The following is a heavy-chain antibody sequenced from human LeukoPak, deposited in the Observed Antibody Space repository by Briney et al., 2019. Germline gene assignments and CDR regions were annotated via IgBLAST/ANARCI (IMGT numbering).Heavy chain of an antibody. V-gene: IGHV3-21*01. Sequence: PGGSLRLSCAASGFTSSNYGMHWVRQAPGKGLEWLSYISTSSSYIYYADSVKGRFTVSKDNAMNSLFLQMNSLIAEDTAVYYCARVGIRFLEQYYFDYWGQGTLVTVSS. J-gene: IGHJ4*02. CDR2: ISTSSSYI. CDR1: GFTSSNYG. CDR3: ARVGIRFLEQYYFDY. D-gene: IGHD3-3*01.